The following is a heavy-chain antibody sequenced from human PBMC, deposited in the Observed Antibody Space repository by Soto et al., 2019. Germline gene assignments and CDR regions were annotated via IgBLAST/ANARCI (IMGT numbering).Heavy chain of an antibody. CDR1: GGTFSSYT. CDR2: IIPILGLA. CDR3: ARASRLGYCSSSSCYDALDI. D-gene: IGHD2-2*01. J-gene: IGHJ3*02. Sequence: QVQLVQSGAEVKQPGSSVKVSCKASGGTFSSYTISWVRQAPGQGLEWMGRIIPILGLANYAQRFQGRVTITADKSTSTAYMELSSLRSEDTAVYYCARASRLGYCSSSSCYDALDIWGQGTMVTVSS. V-gene: IGHV1-69*02.